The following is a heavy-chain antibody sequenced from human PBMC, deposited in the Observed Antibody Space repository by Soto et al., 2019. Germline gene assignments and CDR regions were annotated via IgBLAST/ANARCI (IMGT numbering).Heavy chain of an antibody. V-gene: IGHV3-30*18. Sequence: PGGSLRLSCAASGFTFSSYGMHWVRQAPGKGLEWVAVISYDGSNKYYADSVKGRFTISRDNSKNTLYLQMNSLRAEDTAVYYCAKNGYCSGGSCSKGFDYWGQGTLVTVSS. CDR1: GFTFSSYG. D-gene: IGHD2-15*01. CDR3: AKNGYCSGGSCSKGFDY. CDR2: ISYDGSNK. J-gene: IGHJ4*02.